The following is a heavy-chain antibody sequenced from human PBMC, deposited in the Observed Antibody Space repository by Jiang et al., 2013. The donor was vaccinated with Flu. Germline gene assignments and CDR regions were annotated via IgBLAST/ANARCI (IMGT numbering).Heavy chain of an antibody. CDR1: TFSSYE. D-gene: IGHD5-12*01. CDR3: ARDPSGGDSGYDDAFDI. V-gene: IGHV3-48*03. Sequence: TFSSYEMNWVRQAPGKGLEWVSYISSSGSTIYYADSVKGRFTISRDNAKNSLYLQMNSLRAEDTAVYYCARDPSGGDSGYDDAFDIWGQGTMVTVSS. CDR2: ISSSGSTI. J-gene: IGHJ3*02.